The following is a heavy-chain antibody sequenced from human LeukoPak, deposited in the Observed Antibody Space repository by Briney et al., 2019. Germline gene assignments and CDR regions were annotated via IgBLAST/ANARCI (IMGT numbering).Heavy chain of an antibody. CDR1: GITLSNYG. D-gene: IGHD3-22*01. V-gene: IGHV3-23*01. Sequence: GGSLRLSCAVSGITLSNYGMSWVRKAPGKGLEWFAGISDSGGSTKYADSVKGRFTISRDNSKNTLYLQMNSLRAEDTAVYFCAKRGVVIRVILVGFHKEAYYFDSWGRGALVTVSS. CDR2: ISDSGGST. J-gene: IGHJ4*02. CDR3: AKRGVVIRVILVGFHKEAYYFDS.